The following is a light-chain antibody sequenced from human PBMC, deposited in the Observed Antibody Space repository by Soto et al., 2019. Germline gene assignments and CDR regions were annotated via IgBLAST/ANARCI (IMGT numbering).Light chain of an antibody. V-gene: IGLV1-44*01. CDR3: AAWDDSLNGWV. J-gene: IGLJ3*02. CDR1: SSNIGSNT. CDR2: SNN. Sequence: QCVLTQPPSACGTPGQRVTISCSGSSSNIGSNTVNWYQQLPGTAPKLLIYSNNQRPSGVPDRFSGSKSGTSASLAISGLQSEDEADYYCAAWDDSLNGWVFGGGTKLTVL.